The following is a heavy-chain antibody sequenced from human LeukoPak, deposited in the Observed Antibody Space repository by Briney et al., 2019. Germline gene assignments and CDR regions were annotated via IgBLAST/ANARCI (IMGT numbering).Heavy chain of an antibody. CDR3: ARDLLSSWYYFDY. D-gene: IGHD6-13*01. Sequence: PGGSLRLSCVASGFTFSSYSINWVRQAPGKGLEGVSYISSSSTTIYYADSVKGRFTITRDNAKNSLYLQMNSLRAEDTAVYYCARDLLSSWYYFDYWGQGTLVTVSS. V-gene: IGHV3-48*04. CDR1: GFTFSSYS. CDR2: ISSSSTTI. J-gene: IGHJ4*02.